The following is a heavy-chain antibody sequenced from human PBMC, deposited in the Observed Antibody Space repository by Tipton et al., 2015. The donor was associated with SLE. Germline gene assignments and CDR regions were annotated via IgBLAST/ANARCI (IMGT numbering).Heavy chain of an antibody. CDR3: ARGDSITMVQGVRKYYYGMDV. V-gene: IGHV4-34*01. Sequence: TLSLTCAVYGGSFSGYYWSWIRQPPGKGLEWIGEINHSGSTNYNPSLKSRVTISVDTSKNQFSLKLSSVTAADTAVYYCARGDSITMVQGVRKYYYGMDVWGQGTTVTVSS. CDR1: GGSFSGYY. CDR2: INHSGST. D-gene: IGHD3-10*01. J-gene: IGHJ6*02.